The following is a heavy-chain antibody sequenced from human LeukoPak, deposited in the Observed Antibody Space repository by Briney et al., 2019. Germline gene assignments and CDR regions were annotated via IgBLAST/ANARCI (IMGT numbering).Heavy chain of an antibody. CDR3: ARGRGDRNQYTRDNWFDP. D-gene: IGHD1-14*01. V-gene: IGHV1-69*13. CDR1: GRTFSSYA. CDR2: IIPIFGTA. J-gene: IGHJ5*02. Sequence: SVKVSCKASGRTFSSYAISWVRQAPGQGLEWMGGIIPIFGTANYAQKFQGRVTITADESTSTAYMELSSLRSEDTAVYYCARGRGDRNQYTRDNWFDPWGQGTLVTVSS.